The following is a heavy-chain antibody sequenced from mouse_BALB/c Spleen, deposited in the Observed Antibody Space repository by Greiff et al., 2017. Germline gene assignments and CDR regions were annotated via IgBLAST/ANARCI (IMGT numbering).Heavy chain of an antibody. CDR3: ARKGAYYGNYYAMDD. CDR2: IFPGTGTT. Sequence: QVQLQQSGAELVKPGASVKLSCKTSGYTFTSYWIQWVKQRPGQGLGWIGEIFPGTGTTYYNEKFKGKATLTIDTSSSTAYMQLSSLTSEDSAVYFCARKGAYYGNYYAMDDWGQGTSVTVSS. V-gene: IGHV1S132*01. D-gene: IGHD2-10*01. J-gene: IGHJ4*01. CDR1: GYTFTSYW.